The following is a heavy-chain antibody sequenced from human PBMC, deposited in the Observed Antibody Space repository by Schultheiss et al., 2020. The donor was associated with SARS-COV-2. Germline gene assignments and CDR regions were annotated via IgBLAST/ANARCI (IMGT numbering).Heavy chain of an antibody. CDR1: GGSVSNGYFY. CDR2: VYTSGST. CDR3: ARGPLHYDSLTGYYPLVFDI. J-gene: IGHJ3*02. V-gene: IGHV4-39*07. Sequence: SETLSLTCTVSGGSVSNGYFYWSWVRQSPGKGLEWIGSVYTSGSTSHNPALRSRVAISVDMSKNQLSLKLSSVTAADTAVYYCARGPLHYDSLTGYYPLVFDIWGQGTMVTVSS. D-gene: IGHD3-9*01.